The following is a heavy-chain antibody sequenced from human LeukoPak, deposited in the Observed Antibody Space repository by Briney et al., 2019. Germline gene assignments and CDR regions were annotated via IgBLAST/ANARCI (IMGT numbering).Heavy chain of an antibody. Sequence: PSETLSLTCTVSGGSISSSSYYWGWIRQPPGKGLEWIGSIYYSGSTYYNPSLKSRVTISVDTSKNQFSLKLSSVTAADTAVYYCARTSTIPNSENWFDPWGQGTLVTVSS. D-gene: IGHD3-3*01. CDR2: IYYSGST. CDR1: GGSISSSSYY. J-gene: IGHJ5*02. CDR3: ARTSTIPNSENWFDP. V-gene: IGHV4-39*07.